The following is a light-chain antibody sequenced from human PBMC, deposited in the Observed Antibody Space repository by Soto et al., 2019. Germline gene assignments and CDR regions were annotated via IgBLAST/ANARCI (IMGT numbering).Light chain of an antibody. Sequence: IVLTQSPGTLSLSPGERATLSCRASQTVSSSYLAWYQQKPGQAPRLLIYGASNRDTGVPDRLSGSGSGTDFALTISRLEPEDVAVYYCQQYGSSPPLSFGGGTKVEIK. J-gene: IGKJ4*01. CDR3: QQYGSSPPLS. CDR2: GAS. CDR1: QTVSSSY. V-gene: IGKV3-20*01.